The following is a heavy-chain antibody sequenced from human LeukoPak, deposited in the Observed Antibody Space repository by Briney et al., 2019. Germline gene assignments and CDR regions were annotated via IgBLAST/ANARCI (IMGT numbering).Heavy chain of an antibody. CDR1: GFTFSSYS. D-gene: IGHD2-15*01. CDR2: ISSSGSTI. J-gene: IGHJ4*02. CDR3: ARDGVVRWYQTHY. V-gene: IGHV3-48*04. Sequence: PGGSLRLSCAASGFTFSSYSMNWVRQAPGKGLEWVSSISSSGSTIYYADSVKGRFTISRDNAKNSLYLQMNSLRAEDTAVYYCARDGVVRWYQTHYWGQGTLVTVSS.